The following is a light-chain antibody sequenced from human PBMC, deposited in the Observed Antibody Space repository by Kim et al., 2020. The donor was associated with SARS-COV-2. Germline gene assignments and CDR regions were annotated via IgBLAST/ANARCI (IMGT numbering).Light chain of an antibody. Sequence: AAVGDRVTITCRASQGSGDYLAWYQQKPGKVPKLLIHGASSLRSGVPSRFSGSGSGTDCTLTITSLQPEDVATYFCQKYHGAPRTFGGGTKVDIK. CDR3: QKYHGAPRT. CDR1: QGSGDY. CDR2: GAS. V-gene: IGKV1-27*01. J-gene: IGKJ4*01.